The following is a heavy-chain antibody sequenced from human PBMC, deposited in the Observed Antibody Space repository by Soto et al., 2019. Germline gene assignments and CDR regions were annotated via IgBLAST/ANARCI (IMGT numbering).Heavy chain of an antibody. CDR2: INHSGST. J-gene: IGHJ3*02. D-gene: IGHD3-16*02. CDR3: ARGVYDYIWGSYRSCAFDI. V-gene: IGHV4-34*01. CDR1: GGSFSGYY. Sequence: SETLSLTCAVYGGSFSGYYWSWIRQPPGKGLEWIGEINHSGSTNYNPSLKSRVTISVDTSKNQFSLKLSSVTAADTAVYYCARGVYDYIWGSYRSCAFDIWGRGTMVTVSS.